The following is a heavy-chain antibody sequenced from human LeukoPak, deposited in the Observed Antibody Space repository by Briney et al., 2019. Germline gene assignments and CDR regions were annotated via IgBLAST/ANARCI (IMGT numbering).Heavy chain of an antibody. CDR3: ARGYSNYGYVFDV. D-gene: IGHD4-11*01. CDR1: GFTFDDYF. V-gene: IGHV3-9*01. Sequence: GRSLRLSCAASGFTFDDYFMHWVRQAPGKGLEWVSGISWNSGSIVYADSVKGRFTISRDNARNSLYLQMDSLRADDTALYYCARGYSNYGYVFDVWGQGTMVTVSS. J-gene: IGHJ3*01. CDR2: ISWNSGSI.